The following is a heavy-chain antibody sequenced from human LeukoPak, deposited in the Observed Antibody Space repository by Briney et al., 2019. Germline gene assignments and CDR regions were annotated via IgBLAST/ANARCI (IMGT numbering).Heavy chain of an antibody. CDR2: IKQDGSAK. D-gene: IGHD6-6*01. CDR1: GFTFSTYW. CDR3: ARDGVYSSSSPDY. V-gene: IGHV3-7*01. Sequence: GGSLRLSCAASGFTFSTYWMSWVRQAPGKGREWVAYIKQDGSAKYYVDSVKGRFTISRDNPKNSLYLQINSLRAEDTAVYYCARDGVYSSSSPDYWGQGTLVTVSS. J-gene: IGHJ4*02.